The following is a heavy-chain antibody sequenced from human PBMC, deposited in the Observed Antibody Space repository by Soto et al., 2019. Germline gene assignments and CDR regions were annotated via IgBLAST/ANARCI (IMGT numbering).Heavy chain of an antibody. Sequence: PSETLSLTCAVYGGSFSGYYWSWIRQPPGKGLEWIGEINHSGSTNYNPSLKSRVTISVDTSKNQFSLKLSSVTAADTAVYYCARQRPAFDYWGQGTLVTVSS. CDR1: GGSFSGYY. CDR2: INHSGST. D-gene: IGHD1-1*01. J-gene: IGHJ4*02. V-gene: IGHV4-34*01. CDR3: ARQRPAFDY.